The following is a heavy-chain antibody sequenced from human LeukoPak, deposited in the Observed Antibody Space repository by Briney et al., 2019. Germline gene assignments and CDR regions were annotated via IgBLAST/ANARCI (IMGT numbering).Heavy chain of an antibody. V-gene: IGHV4-59*01. Sequence: SETLSLTCTVSGGSISSYYWSWIRQPPGKGLEWIGYIYYSGSTNYNPSLKSRVTISVDTSKNPFSLKPSSVTAADTAVYYCARGGKYYDSSGPTYAFDIWGQGTMVTVSS. D-gene: IGHD3-22*01. CDR2: IYYSGST. CDR1: GGSISSYY. J-gene: IGHJ3*02. CDR3: ARGGKYYDSSGPTYAFDI.